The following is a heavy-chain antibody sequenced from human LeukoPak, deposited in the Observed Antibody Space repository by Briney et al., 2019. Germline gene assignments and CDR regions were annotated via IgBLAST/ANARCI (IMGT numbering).Heavy chain of an antibody. CDR1: GFTFDDYA. D-gene: IGHD6-13*01. J-gene: IGHJ4*02. V-gene: IGHV3-9*01. CDR2: ISWNSGSI. Sequence: GGSLRLSCAASGFTFDDYAMHWVRQAPGKGLEWVSGISWNSGSIGYADSVKGRFTISRDNAKNSLYLQMNSLRAEDTALYYCAKVGAAADFFDYWGQGTLVTVSS. CDR3: AKVGAAADFFDY.